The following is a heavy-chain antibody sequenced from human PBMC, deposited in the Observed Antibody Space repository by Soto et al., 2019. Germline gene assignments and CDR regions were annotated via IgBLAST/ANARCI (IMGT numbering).Heavy chain of an antibody. CDR1: GFTFSSYG. CDR2: ISYDGSNK. D-gene: IGHD3-22*01. V-gene: IGHV3-30*18. Sequence: GGSLRLSCAASGFTFSSYGMHWVRQAPGKGLEWVAVISYDGSNKYYADSVKGRFTISRDNSKNTLYLQMNSLRAEDTAVYYCAKASIPYDSSGYYSPGFDYWGQGTLVTVSS. J-gene: IGHJ4*02. CDR3: AKASIPYDSSGYYSPGFDY.